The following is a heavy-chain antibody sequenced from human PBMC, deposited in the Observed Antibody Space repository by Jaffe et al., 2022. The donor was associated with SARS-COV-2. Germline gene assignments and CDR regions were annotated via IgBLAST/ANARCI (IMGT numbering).Heavy chain of an antibody. CDR2: INPTAGTT. D-gene: IGHD1-26*01. J-gene: IGHJ4*02. V-gene: IGHV1-46*04. CDR1: ADTFSSHY. Sequence: QERLVQSGADVKKPGASVKLFCKASADTFSSHYMHWVRQAPGQGLEWMGIINPTAGTTSYAQRLQGRVTMTRDTSTSTIYMELSALRSEDTAMYYCASEGEKGADYWGQGTLVTVSS. CDR3: ASEGEKGADY.